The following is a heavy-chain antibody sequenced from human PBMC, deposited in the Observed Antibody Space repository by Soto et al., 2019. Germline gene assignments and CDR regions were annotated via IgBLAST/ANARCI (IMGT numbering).Heavy chain of an antibody. D-gene: IGHD3-22*01. V-gene: IGHV4-59*01. CDR3: ASLWDYNKSGYNAPWGYGMDV. Sequence: QVQLQESGPGLVEPAETLSLTCTVSGGSMIRYYWGWIRQSPGKPLEWIGNIYHSAITNDNPSLKSRVTISIDTSKDQFSLKPTSVTAADTATYYCASLWDYNKSGYNAPWGYGMDVWGQGTTDTVSS. J-gene: IGHJ6*02. CDR1: GGSMIRYY. CDR2: IYHSAIT.